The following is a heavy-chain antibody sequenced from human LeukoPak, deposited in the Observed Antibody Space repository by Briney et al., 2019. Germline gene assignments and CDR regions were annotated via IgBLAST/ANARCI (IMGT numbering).Heavy chain of an antibody. Sequence: GGSLRLSCAASGFTFSSYSMNWVRQAPGKGLEWVSSISSSSSSYIYYADSVKGRFTISRDNAKNSLYLQMNSLRAEDTAVYYCARDKAYYYDSSGYYYPLDYYYGMDVWGQGTTVTVSS. CDR1: GFTFSSYS. V-gene: IGHV3-21*01. CDR2: ISSSSSSYI. CDR3: ARDKAYYYDSSGYYYPLDYYYGMDV. J-gene: IGHJ6*02. D-gene: IGHD3-22*01.